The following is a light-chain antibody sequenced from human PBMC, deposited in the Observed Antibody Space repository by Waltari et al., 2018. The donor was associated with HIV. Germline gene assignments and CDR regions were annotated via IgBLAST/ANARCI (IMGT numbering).Light chain of an antibody. J-gene: IGLJ1*01. CDR3: ATWDGSLGGFYV. CDR2: RDN. Sequence: QSVLTQPPSASGTPGQRVTIPCSGTTSNVGTNFVSWYQQLPGTAPKLLIYRDNRWPSGVPDQFSGSKSGASASLGISGLRSEDEGDYYCATWDGSLGGFYVFGAGTKVTVL. CDR1: TSNVGTNF. V-gene: IGLV1-47*01.